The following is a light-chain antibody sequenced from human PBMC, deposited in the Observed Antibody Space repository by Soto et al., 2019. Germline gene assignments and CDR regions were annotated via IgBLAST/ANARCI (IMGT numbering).Light chain of an antibody. CDR1: QSVGTW. Sequence: QMTQSPSTLSASIGDRVFITCRASQSVGTWLAWYQQKPGKAPDLLIYDAANLESGVPSRFSGRGSGTEFTLSINSRQPADFAAYYCQQYYVYPLAFGGGNKVEIQ. J-gene: IGKJ4*01. CDR3: QQYYVYPLA. V-gene: IGKV1-5*01. CDR2: DAA.